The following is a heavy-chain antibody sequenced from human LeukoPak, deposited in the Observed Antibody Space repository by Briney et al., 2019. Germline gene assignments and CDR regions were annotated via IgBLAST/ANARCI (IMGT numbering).Heavy chain of an antibody. CDR1: GGSISSSSYY. CDR2: IYYSGST. J-gene: IGHJ6*03. Sequence: SETLSLTCTVSGGSISSSSYYWGWIRQPPGKGLEWIGSIYYSGSTYYNPSLKSRVTISVDKSKNQFSLKLNSVTAADTAVYYCAKKDYYYMDVWGKGTTVTVSS. V-gene: IGHV4-39*07. CDR3: AKKDYYYMDV.